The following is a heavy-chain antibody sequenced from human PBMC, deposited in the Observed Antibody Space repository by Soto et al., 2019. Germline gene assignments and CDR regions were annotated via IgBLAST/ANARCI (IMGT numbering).Heavy chain of an antibody. V-gene: IGHV1-18*04. Sequence: QVQLVQSGAEVKKPGASVKVSCKASGYTFTSYGLSWVRQAPGQGLEWMGWISAYNGNTNYAQKLQGRVTMTTDTSTSTAYMELRSLRSDDTAVYYCARDVYWGSSWYGSYYFVYWGQGTLVTVSS. CDR1: GYTFTSYG. CDR2: ISAYNGNT. D-gene: IGHD6-13*01. J-gene: IGHJ4*02. CDR3: ARDVYWGSSWYGSYYFVY.